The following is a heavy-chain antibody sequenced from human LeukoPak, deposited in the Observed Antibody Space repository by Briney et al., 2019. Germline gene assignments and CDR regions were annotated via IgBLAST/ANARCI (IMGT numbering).Heavy chain of an antibody. CDR3: ARAFSRWAEPPYY. D-gene: IGHD4-23*01. Sequence: GASVKVSCTASGYTFTNYDINWVRQAPGQGLEWMGWISAYNGNTNYAQKLQGRVTMTTDTSTSTAYMELRSLRSDDTAVYYCARAFSRWAEPPYYWGQGTLVTVSS. CDR1: GYTFTNYD. CDR2: ISAYNGNT. J-gene: IGHJ4*02. V-gene: IGHV1-18*01.